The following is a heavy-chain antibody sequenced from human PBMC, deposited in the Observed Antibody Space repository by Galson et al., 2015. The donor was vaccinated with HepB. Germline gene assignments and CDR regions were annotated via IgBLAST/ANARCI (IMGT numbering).Heavy chain of an antibody. CDR2: ISSSSSYI. V-gene: IGHV3-21*01. D-gene: IGHD4-17*01. CDR3: ARAPPDYGDYSAFTDY. J-gene: IGHJ4*02. Sequence: SLRLSCAASGFTFSSYSMNWVRQAPGKGLEWVSSISSSSSYIYYADSVKGRFTISRDNAKNSLYLQMNSLRAEYTAVYYCARAPPDYGDYSAFTDYWGQGTLVTVSS. CDR1: GFTFSSYS.